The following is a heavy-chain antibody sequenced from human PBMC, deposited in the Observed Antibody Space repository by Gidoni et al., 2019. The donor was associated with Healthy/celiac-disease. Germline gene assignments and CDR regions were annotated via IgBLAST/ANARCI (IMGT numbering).Heavy chain of an antibody. Sequence: EVQLVESGGGLIQPGGSLRLSCAASGFTVSSNYMSWVRQAPGKGLEWVSVIYSGGSTYYADSVKGRFTISRDNSKNTLYLQMNSLRAEDTAVYYCARAYPRKEVASTGLYGGEFDYWGQGTLVTVSS. CDR1: GFTVSSNY. CDR3: ARAYPRKEVASTGLYGGEFDY. D-gene: IGHD6-19*01. J-gene: IGHJ4*02. V-gene: IGHV3-53*01. CDR2: IYSGGST.